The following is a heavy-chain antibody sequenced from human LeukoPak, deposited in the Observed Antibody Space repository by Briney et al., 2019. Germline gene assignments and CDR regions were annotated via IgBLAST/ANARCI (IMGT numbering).Heavy chain of an antibody. J-gene: IGHJ4*02. D-gene: IGHD1-26*01. Sequence: GASVKVSCKASGYTFTDYYVHWVRQAPGQGLVWMGWINPNSGGTAYAQRFQGRVTMARDTSISTAYMEVSSPTSDDTAVYYCARDRSTLGFRQFNYWGQGTLVTVSS. CDR2: INPNSGGT. CDR1: GYTFTDYY. CDR3: ARDRSTLGFRQFNY. V-gene: IGHV1-2*02.